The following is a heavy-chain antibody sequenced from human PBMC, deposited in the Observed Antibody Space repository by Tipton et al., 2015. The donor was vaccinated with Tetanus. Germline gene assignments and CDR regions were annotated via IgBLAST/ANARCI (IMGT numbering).Heavy chain of an antibody. D-gene: IGHD2-15*01. CDR1: GFTVSSYQ. Sequence: QLVQSGGGMTQPGDSLRLSCAASGFTVSSYQMTWVRQAPGKGLEWVAVSWYDGTDKYYADSVKGRFTISRDNSKNTLYLQMNSLRAEDTAVYYCAREADCSGGSCFSGDFDNWGQGTQVTVSS. CDR3: AREADCSGGSCFSGDFDN. CDR2: SWYDGTDK. V-gene: IGHV3-33*08. J-gene: IGHJ4*02.